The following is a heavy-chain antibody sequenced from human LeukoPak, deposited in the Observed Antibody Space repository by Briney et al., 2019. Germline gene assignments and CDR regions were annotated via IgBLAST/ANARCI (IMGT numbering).Heavy chain of an antibody. CDR3: ARAYGASDWGVDS. CDR1: GFTFSSYS. J-gene: IGHJ4*02. CDR2: ISSSSSYI. V-gene: IGHV3-21*01. Sequence: PGGSLRLSCAASGFTFSSYSMNWVRQAPGKGLEWVSSISSSSSYIYYADSVKGRFTISRDNSKNTLNMQMNSLTTEDTAVYYCARAYGASDWGVDSWGQGSLVIVSS. D-gene: IGHD4/OR15-4a*01.